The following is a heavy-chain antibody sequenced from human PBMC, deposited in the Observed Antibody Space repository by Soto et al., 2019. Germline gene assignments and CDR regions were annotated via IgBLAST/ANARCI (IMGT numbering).Heavy chain of an antibody. V-gene: IGHV3-33*01. CDR1: GFTFSSDG. D-gene: IGHD3-10*01. CDR3: ARGMVRGVIATSFYY. Sequence: GGSLRLSCAASGFTFSSDGMHWVRQAPGKGLEWVAVIWYDGSNKYYADSVKGRFTIPRDNSKNTLYLQMNSLRAEDTAVYYCARGMVRGVIATSFYYWGQGTLVTVSS. CDR2: IWYDGSNK. J-gene: IGHJ4*02.